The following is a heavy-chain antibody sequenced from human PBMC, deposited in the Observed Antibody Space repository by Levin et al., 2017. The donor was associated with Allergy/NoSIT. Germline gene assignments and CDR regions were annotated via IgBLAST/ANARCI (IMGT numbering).Heavy chain of an antibody. CDR3: ARLGPYSSGWYSGLPDY. D-gene: IGHD6-19*01. J-gene: IGHJ4*02. V-gene: IGHV4-39*01. Sequence: ASETLSLTCTVSGVSISSVYYWGWIRQPPGKGLEWIGTIYYTGNTYHNPSLKSRVTISEDTSKNQFSLNLNSVTAADTAVYFCARLGPYSSGWYSGLPDYWGQGTLVTVSS. CDR2: IYYTGNT. CDR1: GVSISSVYY.